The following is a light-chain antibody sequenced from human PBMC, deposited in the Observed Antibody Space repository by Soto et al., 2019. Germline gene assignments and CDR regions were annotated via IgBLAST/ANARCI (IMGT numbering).Light chain of an antibody. Sequence: EIVMTQSPATLSVSLGERATLSCRASQSVTSNLAWYQQKPGQAPRLLIYDASTRATGIPARFSGSGSGTDFTLTISSLEPEDFAVYYCQQRSNWPPSITFGQGTRLEIK. J-gene: IGKJ5*01. V-gene: IGKV3-11*01. CDR2: DAS. CDR3: QQRSNWPPSIT. CDR1: QSVTSN.